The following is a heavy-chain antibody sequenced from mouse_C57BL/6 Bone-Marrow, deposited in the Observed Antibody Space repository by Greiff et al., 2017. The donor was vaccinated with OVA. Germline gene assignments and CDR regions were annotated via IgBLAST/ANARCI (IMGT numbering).Heavy chain of an antibody. CDR1: GYTFTSYW. CDR3: AGYGFAS. J-gene: IGHJ3*01. Sequence: VQLQESGAELVRPGTSVKLSCKASGYTFTSYWMHWVKQRPGQGLEWIGVIDPSDSYTNYNQKFKGKATLTVDTSSSTSYMQLSSLTSEDSAVYYCAGYGFASWGQGTLVTVSA. D-gene: IGHD2-2*01. CDR2: IDPSDSYT. V-gene: IGHV1-59*01.